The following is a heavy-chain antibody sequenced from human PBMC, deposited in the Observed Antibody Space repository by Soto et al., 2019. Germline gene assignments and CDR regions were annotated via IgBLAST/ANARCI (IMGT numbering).Heavy chain of an antibody. CDR3: ARDKIKRGLRLPSDHLDAFDI. CDR2: ISSSSSYI. D-gene: IGHD5-12*01. CDR1: GFTFSSYS. J-gene: IGHJ3*02. V-gene: IGHV3-21*01. Sequence: GGSLRLSCAASGFTFSSYSMNWVRQAPGKGLEWVSSISSSSSYIYYADSVKGRFTISRDNAKNSLYLQMNSLRAEETAVYYCARDKIKRGLRLPSDHLDAFDIWGQGTMVTVSS.